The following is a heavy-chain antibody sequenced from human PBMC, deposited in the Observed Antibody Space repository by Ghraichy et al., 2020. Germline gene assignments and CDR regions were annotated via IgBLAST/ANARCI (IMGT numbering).Heavy chain of an antibody. Sequence: SETLSLTCTVSGGSIIGDWWSWIRQPPGKGLEWIGYIHDTGSPHYNPSIQSRVTLSSDTSKNQISLNLTSVTAADTAVYYCAKTLRFFGGFDPWGQGTLVTVSS. CDR2: IHDTGSP. CDR1: GGSIIGDW. J-gene: IGHJ5*02. D-gene: IGHD3-3*01. V-gene: IGHV4-59*01. CDR3: AKTLRFFGGFDP.